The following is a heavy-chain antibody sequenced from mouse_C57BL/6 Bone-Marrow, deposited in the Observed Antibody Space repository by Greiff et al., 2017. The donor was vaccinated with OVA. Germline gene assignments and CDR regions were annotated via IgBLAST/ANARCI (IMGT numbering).Heavy chain of an antibody. CDR3: ARRDYYGSSYPYWYFDV. V-gene: IGHV1-22*01. J-gene: IGHJ1*03. CDR1: GYTFTDYN. D-gene: IGHD1-1*01. Sequence: EVKLQESGPELVKPGASVKMSCKASGYTFTDYNMHWVKQSHGKSLEWIGYINPNNGGTSYNQKFKGKATLTVNKSSSTAYMELRSLTSEDSAVYYCARRDYYGSSYPYWYFDVWGTGTTVTVSS. CDR2: INPNNGGT.